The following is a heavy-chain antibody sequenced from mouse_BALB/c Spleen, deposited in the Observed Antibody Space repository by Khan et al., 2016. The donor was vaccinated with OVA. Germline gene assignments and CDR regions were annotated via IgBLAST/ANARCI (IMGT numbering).Heavy chain of an antibody. D-gene: IGHD2-12*01. V-gene: IGHV1S81*02. CDR1: GFTFTNSY. CDR2: FTPSHGGT. CDR3: SRSGYVTFAY. Sequence: QVQLQPSGAELVKPGASVRLSCKASGFTFTNSYLYWVKQRPGPGLEWIGDFTPSHGGTTFNEQFPNKVTLPLDKSSSTADRQLSSLTSEASAVYYGSRSGYVTFAYWGQGTLVTVSA. J-gene: IGHJ3*01.